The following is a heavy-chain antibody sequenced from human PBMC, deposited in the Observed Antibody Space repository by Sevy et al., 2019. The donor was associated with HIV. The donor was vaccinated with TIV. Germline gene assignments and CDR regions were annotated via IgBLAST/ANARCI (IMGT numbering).Heavy chain of an antibody. J-gene: IGHJ5*02. CDR1: GDSVSSSSVA. D-gene: IGHD3-3*01. V-gene: IGHV6-1*01. Sequence: QSQTLSLTCTISGDSVSSSSVAWNWIRQSPSRGLEWLGRTYYRSKWYNDYALSVKNRIIISPDTSKNQLSLQLNSVTPEDTAVYYCVRAITIFGLTIMLDPWGLGTLVTVSS. CDR3: VRAITIFGLTIMLDP. CDR2: TYYRSKWYN.